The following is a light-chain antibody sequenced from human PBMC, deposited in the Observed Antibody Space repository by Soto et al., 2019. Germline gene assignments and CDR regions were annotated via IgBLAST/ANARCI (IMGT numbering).Light chain of an antibody. CDR2: DAS. Sequence: IVLTQSPATLSLSPGERASLSCRASQSVTSYLAWYQHKTGQAPRILIYDASNRATGIPARFSGSGSGTDFTLTISSLEPEDFAVYYCHQRSSWPPAFGQGTRLEIK. V-gene: IGKV3-11*01. CDR1: QSVTSY. J-gene: IGKJ5*01. CDR3: HQRSSWPPA.